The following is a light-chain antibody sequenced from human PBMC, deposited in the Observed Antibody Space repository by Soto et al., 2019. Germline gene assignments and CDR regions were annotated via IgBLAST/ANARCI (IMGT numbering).Light chain of an antibody. CDR1: QSVGTN. CDR3: LHHGSSLWT. J-gene: IGKJ1*01. Sequence: IVMTQSPATLSVSPWERATLFCGASQSVGTNLAWYQQKPGQAPRLLIYSVSSRATGIPDRFSGSESGTDFTLTISRLEPEDFAMYYCLHHGSSLWTFGQGTKVDIK. V-gene: IGKV3-20*01. CDR2: SVS.